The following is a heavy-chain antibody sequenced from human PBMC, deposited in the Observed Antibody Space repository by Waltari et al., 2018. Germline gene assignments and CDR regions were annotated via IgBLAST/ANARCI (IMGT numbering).Heavy chain of an antibody. Sequence: QVQLQESGPGLVKPSQTLSLTCTVSGGSISSSNWWSWVRQPPGKGLEWIGEIYHSGSTNYNPSLKSRVTISVDKSKNQFSLKLSSVTAADTAVYYCARDVPYCSGGSCYTEYFQHWGQGTLVTVSS. J-gene: IGHJ1*01. D-gene: IGHD2-15*01. CDR2: IYHSGST. CDR3: ARDVPYCSGGSCYTEYFQH. CDR1: GGSISSSNW. V-gene: IGHV4-4*02.